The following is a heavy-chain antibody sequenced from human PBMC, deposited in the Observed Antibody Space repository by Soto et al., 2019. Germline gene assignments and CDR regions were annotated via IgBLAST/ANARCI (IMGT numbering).Heavy chain of an antibody. CDR1: GGTFSSYA. Sequence: GASVKVSCKASGGTFSSYAISWVRQAPGQGLEWMGWINPIFGTANYAQKFQGWVTMTRDSSISTAYMELSRLRSDDTAVYYCARVYNWNYDPLGYWGQGTLVTVSS. V-gene: IGHV1-69*05. D-gene: IGHD1-7*01. J-gene: IGHJ4*02. CDR3: ARVYNWNYDPLGY. CDR2: INPIFGTA.